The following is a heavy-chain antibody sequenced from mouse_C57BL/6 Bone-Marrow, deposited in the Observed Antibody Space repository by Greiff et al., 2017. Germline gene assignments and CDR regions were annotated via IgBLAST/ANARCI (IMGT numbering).Heavy chain of an antibody. V-gene: IGHV1-26*01. CDR3: ARPGWEDYAMDY. J-gene: IGHJ4*01. CDR1: GYTFTDYY. D-gene: IGHD3-1*01. CDR2: INPNNGGT. Sequence: EVQLQQSGPELVKPGASVKISCKASGYTFTDYYMNWVKQSHGKSLAWIGDINPNNGGTSYNQKVKGKATLTVDKSSSTAYMELRSLTSDDSAVYYCARPGWEDYAMDYWGQGTSVTVSS.